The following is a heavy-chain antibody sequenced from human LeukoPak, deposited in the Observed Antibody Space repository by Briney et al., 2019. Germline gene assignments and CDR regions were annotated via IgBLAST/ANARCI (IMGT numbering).Heavy chain of an antibody. J-gene: IGHJ4*02. V-gene: IGHV3-23*01. CDR2: ISDSGGST. CDR1: GFTFSSYA. D-gene: IGHD6-13*01. Sequence: GGSLRLSCAASGFTFSSYAVSWVRQAPGKGLAWVSAISDSGGSTQYADSVKGRFTISRDNSKNTLYLQMNSMRAEDTAVYYCAKGSSNWRDYYYFDYWGQGTLVTVSS. CDR3: AKGSSNWRDYYYFDY.